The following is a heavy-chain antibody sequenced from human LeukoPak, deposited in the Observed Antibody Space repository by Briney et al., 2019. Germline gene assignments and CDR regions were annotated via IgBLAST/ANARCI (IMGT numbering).Heavy chain of an antibody. CDR3: AISSGIAVAAFDY. CDR2: ISSSGSTI. CDR1: GFTFTNYW. V-gene: IGHV3-48*04. Sequence: PGGSLRLSCRASGFTFTNYWMNWVRQAPGKGLEWVSYISSSGSTIYYADSVKGRFTISRDNAKNSLYLQMNSLRAEDTAVYYCAISSGIAVAAFDYWGQGTLVTVSS. D-gene: IGHD6-19*01. J-gene: IGHJ4*02.